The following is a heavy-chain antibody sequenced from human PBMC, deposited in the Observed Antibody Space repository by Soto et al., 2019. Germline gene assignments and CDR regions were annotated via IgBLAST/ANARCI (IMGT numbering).Heavy chain of an antibody. D-gene: IGHD3-16*01. CDR1: GGSFSGYY. Sequence: QVQLQQWGAGLLKPSETLSLTCAVYGGSFSGYYWSWIRQPPGKGLEWIGEINHSGSTNYNPSLKSRVTRSVDTSKNQFSLKLSSVTAADTAVYYCARGGRGFNWGLAIGNWFDPWGQGTLVTVSS. CDR3: ARGGRGFNWGLAIGNWFDP. J-gene: IGHJ5*02. V-gene: IGHV4-34*01. CDR2: INHSGST.